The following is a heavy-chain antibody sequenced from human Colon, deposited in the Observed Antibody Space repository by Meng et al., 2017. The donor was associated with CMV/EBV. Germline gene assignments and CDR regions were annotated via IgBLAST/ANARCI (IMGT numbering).Heavy chain of an antibody. D-gene: IGHD3-3*01. CDR3: ANYTSDWFDP. CDR2: VFYTGST. V-gene: IGHV4-61*01. Sequence: SETLSLTCSVSGDSVSSGSYYWSWIRQPPGKGLEWIGYVFYTGSTKYNPSLKSRVSISLDTFKNEFSLNLRSVSAADTAVYYCANYTSDWFDPWGQGILVTVSS. CDR1: GDSVSSGSYY. J-gene: IGHJ5*02.